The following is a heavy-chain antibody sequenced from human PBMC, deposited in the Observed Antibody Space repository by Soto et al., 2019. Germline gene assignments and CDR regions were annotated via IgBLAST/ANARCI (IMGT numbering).Heavy chain of an antibody. D-gene: IGHD6-19*01. CDR2: FYYSGST. J-gene: IGHJ4*02. Sequence: QVQLQESGPGLVKPSETLSLTCSVSGGSISSYSWSWLRQPPGKGLEWIGFFYYSGSTNYNPSFKSRVTISIYRSKNQSSLQLSSVTAADTAGYDCARHNVSGGLVYYWGQGSLVTVSS. CDR3: ARHNVSGGLVYY. V-gene: IGHV4-59*08. CDR1: GGSISSYS.